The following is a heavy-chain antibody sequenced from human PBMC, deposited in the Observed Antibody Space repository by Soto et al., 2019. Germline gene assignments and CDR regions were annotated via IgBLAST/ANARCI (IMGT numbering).Heavy chain of an antibody. CDR2: ISDGDGST. D-gene: IGHD5-18*01. CDR1: GFTFSHYA. V-gene: IGHV3-23*01. J-gene: IGHJ4*02. CDR3: LHALRDTSMGGL. Sequence: GGSLRLSCAASGFTFSHYAMNWVRQAPGKGLQWISSISDGDGSTYYADSVKGLFTISRNNSKYMAYLLKNSLSAEDTVAYYCLHALRDTSMGGLWGQGALGTVSS.